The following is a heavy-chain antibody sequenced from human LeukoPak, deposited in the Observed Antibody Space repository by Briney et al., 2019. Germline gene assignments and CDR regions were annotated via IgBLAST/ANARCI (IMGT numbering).Heavy chain of an antibody. CDR3: GSQKEWSLTEYHFDY. J-gene: IGHJ4*02. D-gene: IGHD3-3*01. CDR2: VYHSGST. CDR1: GGSITGYY. V-gene: IGHV4-38-2*02. Sequence: SETLSLTCTVSGGSITGYYCGWIRQPPGKGLEWIGSVYHSGSTYYNPSLKSRVTISMDKSKNQFSLKLTAVTAADTAVYYCGSQKEWSLTEYHFDYWGQGTLVTVSS.